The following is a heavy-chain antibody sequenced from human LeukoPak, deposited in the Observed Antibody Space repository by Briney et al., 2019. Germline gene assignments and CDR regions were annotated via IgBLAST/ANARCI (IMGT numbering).Heavy chain of an antibody. CDR1: GYTFTDYY. J-gene: IGHJ4*02. CDR3: ARDISRMGGLFYFDS. V-gene: IGHV1-2*02. D-gene: IGHD3-16*01. Sequence: GDSVKVSCKASGYTFTDYYTHWVRQAPGHGLEWVGWVHPRTGGTNLAQKFQGRVTMTRDTSISTAYMELSRLTSDDTAIYYCARDISRMGGLFYFDSWGQGTLVTVSS. CDR2: VHPRTGGT.